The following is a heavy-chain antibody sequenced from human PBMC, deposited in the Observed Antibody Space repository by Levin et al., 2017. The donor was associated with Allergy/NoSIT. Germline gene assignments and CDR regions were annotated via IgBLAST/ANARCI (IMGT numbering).Heavy chain of an antibody. CDR2: IIPIFGTA. CDR3: ARANGVTIFGVVDYYYYGMDV. D-gene: IGHD3-3*01. CDR1: GGTFSSYA. Sequence: KISCKASGGTFSSYAISWVRQAPGQGLEWMGGIIPIFGTANYAQKFQGRVTITADESTSTAYMELSSLRSEDTAVYYCARANGVTIFGVVDYYYYGMDVWGQGTTVTVSS. J-gene: IGHJ6*02. V-gene: IGHV1-69*01.